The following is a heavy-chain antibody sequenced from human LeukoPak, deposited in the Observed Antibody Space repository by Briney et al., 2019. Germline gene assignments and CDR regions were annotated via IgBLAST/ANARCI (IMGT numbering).Heavy chain of an antibody. V-gene: IGHV1-69*13. CDR3: ARDRLIASGYYYGMDV. CDR1: GGTFSSYT. J-gene: IGHJ6*02. Sequence: ASVKVSCKASGGTFSSYTLSWVRQAPGQGLEWMGGIIPIFGTANYAQKFQGRVTITADESTSTAYMELSSLRSEDTAVYYCARDRLIASGYYYGMDVWGQGTTVTVSS. D-gene: IGHD2-15*01. CDR2: IIPIFGTA.